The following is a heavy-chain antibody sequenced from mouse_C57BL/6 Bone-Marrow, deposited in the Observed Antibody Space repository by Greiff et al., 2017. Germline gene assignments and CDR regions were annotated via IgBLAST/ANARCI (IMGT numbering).Heavy chain of an antibody. CDR3: ARDRPVIPSMDY. V-gene: IGHV5-4*01. J-gene: IGHJ4*01. Sequence: EVKLQESGGGLVKPGGSLKLSCAASGFTFSSYAMSWVRQTPEKRLEWVATISDGGSYTYYPDNVKGRFTISRDNAKNNLYLQMSHLKSEDTAMYYCARDRPVIPSMDYWGQGTSVTVSS. CDR1: GFTFSSYA. D-gene: IGHD5-1-1*01. CDR2: ISDGGSYT.